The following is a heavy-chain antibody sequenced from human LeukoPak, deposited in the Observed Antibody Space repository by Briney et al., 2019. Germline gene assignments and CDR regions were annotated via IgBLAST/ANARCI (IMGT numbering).Heavy chain of an antibody. CDR3: AKVVYYYDSSGPEDGIDY. CDR1: GFTFSSYG. D-gene: IGHD3-22*01. V-gene: IGHV3-30*18. Sequence: PGGSLRLSCVASGFTFSSYGMHWVRQAPGKGLEWVAVISYDGSNKYYADSVKGRFTISRDNSKNTLYLQMNSLRAEDTAVYYCAKVVYYYDSSGPEDGIDYWGQGTLVTVSS. CDR2: ISYDGSNK. J-gene: IGHJ4*02.